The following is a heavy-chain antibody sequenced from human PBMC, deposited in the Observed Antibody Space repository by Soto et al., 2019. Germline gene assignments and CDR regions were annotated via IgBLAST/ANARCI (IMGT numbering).Heavy chain of an antibody. CDR3: AKDRAFNYFYGMDV. CDR2: VNTNGRST. Sequence: SLRLSCRASGLVFGNYAMNWVRQVPGRGLEWVAGVNTNGRSTYYADSVRGRFTISRDNSKITVYLQMNSLRAEDTAVYYCAKDRAFNYFYGMDVWGQGTTVTISS. V-gene: IGHV3-23*01. J-gene: IGHJ6*02. CDR1: GLVFGNYA. D-gene: IGHD3-10*01.